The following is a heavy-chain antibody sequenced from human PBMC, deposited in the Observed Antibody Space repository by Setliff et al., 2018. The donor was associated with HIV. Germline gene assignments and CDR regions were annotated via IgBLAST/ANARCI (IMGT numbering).Heavy chain of an antibody. CDR2: MYYRGTT. CDR3: ARQGLTMNRGVPAPILYYFDY. D-gene: IGHD3-10*01. CDR1: GGSIVSGSYY. Sequence: SETLSLTCTVSGGSIVSGSYYWGWIRQPPGKGLEWIGTMYYRGTTYNNPSLKSRVTFSADTSKNQFSLNLNSVTATDTAVYYCARQGLTMNRGVPAPILYYFDYWGPGILGTVSS. J-gene: IGHJ4*02. V-gene: IGHV4-39*01.